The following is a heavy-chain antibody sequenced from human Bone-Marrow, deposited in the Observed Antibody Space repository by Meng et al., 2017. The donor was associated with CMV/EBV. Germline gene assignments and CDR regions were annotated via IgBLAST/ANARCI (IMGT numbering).Heavy chain of an antibody. CDR2: ISAYNGNT. D-gene: IGHD3-3*01. V-gene: IGHV1-18*01. J-gene: IGHJ6*02. CDR1: GYTFTSYG. CDR3: ARYCGSICITMFGVAPYYYYGMDV. Sequence: ASVKVSCKASGYTFTSYGISWVRQAPGQGLEWMGWISAYNGNTNYAQKLQGRVTMTTDTSTSTAYMELRSLRADDTAVYYCARYCGSICITMFGVAPYYYYGMDVWGQGTTVTVSS.